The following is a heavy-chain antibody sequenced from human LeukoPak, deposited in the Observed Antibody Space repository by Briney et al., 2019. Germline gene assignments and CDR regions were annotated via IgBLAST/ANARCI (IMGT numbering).Heavy chain of an antibody. CDR3: ARTRRDGYNYWIDY. D-gene: IGHD5-24*01. V-gene: IGHV4-61*02. CDR2: IYTSGST. J-gene: IGHJ4*02. Sequence: SQTLSLTCTVSGGSISSGSYYWSWIRQPDGKGLEWIGRIYTSGSTNYNPSLKSRVTISVDTSKNQFSLKLSSVTAADTAVYYCARTRRDGYNYWIDYWGQGTLVTVSS. CDR1: GGSISSGSYY.